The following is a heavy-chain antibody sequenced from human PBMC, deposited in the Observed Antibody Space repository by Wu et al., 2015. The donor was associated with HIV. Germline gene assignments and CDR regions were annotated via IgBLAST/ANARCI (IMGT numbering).Heavy chain of an antibody. CDR1: GYTFTGYY. CDR2: IKPDTGRT. V-gene: IGHV1-2*02. D-gene: IGHD6-19*01. J-gene: IGHJ4*02. Sequence: QVQLVQSGAEMKKPGASVKVSCKASGYTFTGYYVHWVQQAPGQGLEWMGWIKPDTGRTNYAQTFRGRLTVTRDTSINTVYMELSRLRSDDTAVYYCARGDSSGWDAFDYWGQGTLVTVSS. CDR3: ARGDSSGWDAFDY.